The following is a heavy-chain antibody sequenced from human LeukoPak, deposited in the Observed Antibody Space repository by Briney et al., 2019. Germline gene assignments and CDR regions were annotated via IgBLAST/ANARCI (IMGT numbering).Heavy chain of an antibody. CDR1: GFSFSNYA. CDR2: ISGSGGST. CDR3: AKAIGYYGSGSFAIDY. D-gene: IGHD3-10*01. V-gene: IGHV3-23*01. J-gene: IGHJ4*02. Sequence: GGSLRLSCAASGFSFSNYAMNWVRQAPGKGLEWVSAISGSGGSTYYADSVKGRFTISRDNSKNTLYVQMNSLRAEDTAVYYCAKAIGYYGSGSFAIDYWGQGTLVTVSS.